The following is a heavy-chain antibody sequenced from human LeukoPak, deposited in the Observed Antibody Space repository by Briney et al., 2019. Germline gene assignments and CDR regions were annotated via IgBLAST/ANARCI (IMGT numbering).Heavy chain of an antibody. CDR2: ISGSGGST. CDR1: GFXFSSYA. D-gene: IGHD2-2*01. V-gene: IGHV3-23*01. J-gene: IGHJ4*02. Sequence: GGSLRLSCAASGFXFSSYAITWVRQAPGKGLEWVSTISGSGGSTCYADSVKGRFTISRDNSKNTLYLQMNSLRAEDTAVYYCAKRSEYHFDCWGQGTLVTVSS. CDR3: AKRSEYHFDC.